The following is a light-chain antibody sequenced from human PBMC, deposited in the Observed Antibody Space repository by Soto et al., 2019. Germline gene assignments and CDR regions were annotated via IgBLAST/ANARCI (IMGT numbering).Light chain of an antibody. Sequence: QLVLTQPASVSGSPGQSITISCTGTSSDVGAYNYVSWYQQHPGKAPKLMIYEVSNRPSGVSNRFSGSKSGNTASLTISGLQAEDEADYYCSSYTTSSTLEVFGGGTKVTVL. CDR2: EVS. J-gene: IGLJ2*01. CDR3: SSYTTSSTLEV. CDR1: SSDVGAYNY. V-gene: IGLV2-14*01.